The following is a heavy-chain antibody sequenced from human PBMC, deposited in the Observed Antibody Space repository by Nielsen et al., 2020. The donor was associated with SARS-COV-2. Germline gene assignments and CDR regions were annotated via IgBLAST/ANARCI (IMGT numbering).Heavy chain of an antibody. V-gene: IGHV1-3*01. Sequence: ASVKVSCKASGYSFTTYAIHWARQAPGQRLEWMGWINADNGNTRYSQEFQGRVTITRDTSASIAYLELSNLKSEDTAVYFCARQTLSLRIAVAGRGPFDIWGQGTLVTVSS. CDR2: INADNGNT. J-gene: IGHJ3*02. CDR3: ARQTLSLRIAVAGRGPFDI. CDR1: GYSFTTYA. D-gene: IGHD6-19*01.